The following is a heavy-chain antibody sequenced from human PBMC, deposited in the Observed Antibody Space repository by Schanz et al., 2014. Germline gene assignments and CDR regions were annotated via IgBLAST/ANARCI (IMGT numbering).Heavy chain of an antibody. Sequence: EVQLAESGGGLVQPGGSLRLSCAASGFSVGNKYMNWVRQAPGKGLEWVSFIYIGGNTYYADSVKGRFTISRDNSKNTLYLQMNSLRAEDTAVYYCANNWNLDYWGQGTLVTVSS. D-gene: IGHD1-20*01. J-gene: IGHJ4*02. V-gene: IGHV3-66*01. CDR2: IYIGGNT. CDR1: GFSVGNKY. CDR3: ANNWNLDY.